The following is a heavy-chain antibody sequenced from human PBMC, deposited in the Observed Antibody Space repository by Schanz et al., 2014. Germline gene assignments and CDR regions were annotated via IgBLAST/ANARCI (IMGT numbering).Heavy chain of an antibody. CDR1: GFTFSSYG. Sequence: ESVGGVVQFGRSLRLSCVASGFTFSSYGMHWVRQAPGKGLEWVAVIWYDENNKYYADSVKGRFTMSRDNSKNTLYLQMNSLRAEDTAVYYCARANYRRKINFDYWGRGTLVTVSS. CDR2: IWYDENNK. V-gene: IGHV3-33*01. J-gene: IGHJ4*02. D-gene: IGHD3-10*01. CDR3: ARANYRRKINFDY.